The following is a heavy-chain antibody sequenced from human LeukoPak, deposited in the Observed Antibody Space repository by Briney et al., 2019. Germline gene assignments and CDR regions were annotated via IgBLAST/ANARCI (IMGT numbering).Heavy chain of an antibody. CDR3: ARISARYNWNYCDY. Sequence: SETLSLTCTVSGGSISSGGYYWSWIRQHPGKGLEWIGYIYYSGSTYYNPSLKSRVTISVDTSKNQFSLKLSSVTAADTAAYYCARISARYNWNYCDYWGQGTLVTVSS. CDR2: IYYSGST. V-gene: IGHV4-31*03. CDR1: GGSISSGGYY. D-gene: IGHD1-20*01. J-gene: IGHJ4*02.